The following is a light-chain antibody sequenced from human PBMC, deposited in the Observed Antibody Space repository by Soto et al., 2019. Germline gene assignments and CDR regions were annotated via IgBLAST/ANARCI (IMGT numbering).Light chain of an antibody. CDR3: QQRSNWPLT. V-gene: IGKV3-11*01. J-gene: IGKJ4*01. CDR2: DAS. CDR1: QSVSSS. Sequence: EIVLTQSPATLSLSPGERATLSCRASQSVSSSLAWYQQKPGQAPRLLIYDASNRATGIPARFSGSGSGTDFTLTISSLETEDFAVYYCQQRSNWPLTFGGGNQVEIK.